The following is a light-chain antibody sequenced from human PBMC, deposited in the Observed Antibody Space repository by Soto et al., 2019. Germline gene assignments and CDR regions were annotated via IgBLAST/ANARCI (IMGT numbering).Light chain of an antibody. CDR1: SGSIASNY. V-gene: IGLV6-57*01. CDR2: GDN. J-gene: IGLJ2*01. Sequence: NFMLTQPHSVSESPGKTATISCTRSSGSIASNYVQWYQQRPGTSPTTVIYGDNQRPSGVPDRFSGSIDSSSNSASLTISGLKTEDEADYYCQSYATTSVVFGGGTKLTVL. CDR3: QSYATTSVV.